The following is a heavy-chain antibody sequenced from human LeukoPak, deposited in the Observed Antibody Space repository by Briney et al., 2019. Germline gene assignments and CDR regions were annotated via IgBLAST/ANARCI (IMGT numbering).Heavy chain of an antibody. CDR1: GFTFSDYS. CDR2: ISSSSNTV. J-gene: IGHJ5*02. CDR3: AKENVAAALPDNWFDP. D-gene: IGHD2-2*01. Sequence: GGSLRLSCAASGFTFSDYSFNWLRQAPGKGLEWISFISSSSNTVYYADSVKGRFTISRDNAKNSLYLQMSSLRAEDTAVYYCAKENVAAALPDNWFDPWGQGTLVTVSS. V-gene: IGHV3-48*04.